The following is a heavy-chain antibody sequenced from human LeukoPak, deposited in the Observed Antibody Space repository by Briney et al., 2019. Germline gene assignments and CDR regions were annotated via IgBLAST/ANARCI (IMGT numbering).Heavy chain of an antibody. CDR1: GYAFTSYY. D-gene: IGHD2-2*01. V-gene: IGHV1-46*01. CDR2: INPSGGST. J-gene: IGHJ4*02. CDR3: ARAVIVVVPAASYYFDY. Sequence: GASVKVSCKASGYAFTSYYMHWVRQAPGPGLEWMGIINPSGGSTSYAQKFQGRVTMTRDMSTSTVYMELSSLRSEDTAVYYCARAVIVVVPAASYYFDYWGQGTLVTVSS.